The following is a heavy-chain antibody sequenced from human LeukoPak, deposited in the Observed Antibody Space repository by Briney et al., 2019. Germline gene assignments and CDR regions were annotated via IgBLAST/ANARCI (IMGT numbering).Heavy chain of an antibody. CDR2: IYYSGST. CDR1: GGSISPYY. D-gene: IGHD1-1*01. CDR3: ARRANWNHDY. J-gene: IGHJ4*02. Sequence: SSETLSLTCTVSGGSISPYYWSWIRQPPGKGLECIGYIYYSGSTNYNPSLKSRVTISVDTSKNQSSLKLNSVTAADTAVYYCARRANWNHDYWGQGTLVTVSS. V-gene: IGHV4-59*01.